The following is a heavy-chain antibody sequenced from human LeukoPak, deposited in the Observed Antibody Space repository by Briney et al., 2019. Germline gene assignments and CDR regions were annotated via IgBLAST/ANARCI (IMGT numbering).Heavy chain of an antibody. CDR1: GGTFSSYT. CDR2: IVPILGIA. V-gene: IGHV1-69*04. J-gene: IGHJ4*02. D-gene: IGHD3-22*01. CDR3: ARDPGVYYHSSGYYFDY. Sequence: GASVKVSCKASGGTFSSYTISWVRQAPGQGLEWMGRIVPILGIANYAQKFQGRVTITADKSTSTAYMELSSLRSEDTAVYYCARDPGVYYHSSGYYFDYWGQGTLVTVSS.